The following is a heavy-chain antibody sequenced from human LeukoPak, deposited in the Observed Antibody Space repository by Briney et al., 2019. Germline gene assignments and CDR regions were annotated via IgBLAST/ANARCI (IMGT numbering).Heavy chain of an antibody. CDR3: ACPYYYDSSGYYHPFVY. J-gene: IGHJ4*02. Sequence: ASVKVSCKASGYTFTGYYMHWVRQAPGQGLEWMGWINPNSGGTNYAQKFQGRVTMTRDTSISTAYMELSRLRSDDTAVYYCACPYYYDSSGYYHPFVYWGQGTLVTVSS. D-gene: IGHD3-22*01. CDR2: INPNSGGT. CDR1: GYTFTGYY. V-gene: IGHV1-2*02.